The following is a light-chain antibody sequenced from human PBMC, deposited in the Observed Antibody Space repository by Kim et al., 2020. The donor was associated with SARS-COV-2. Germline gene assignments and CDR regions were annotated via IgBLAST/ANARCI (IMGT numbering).Light chain of an antibody. CDR3: QQRSNWPPLLT. Sequence: GERATLSCRASQSVSSYFARYQQKPGQAPRLLIYDASNRATGIPARFSGSGSGTDFTLTISSLEPEDFAVYYCQQRSNWPPLLTFGGGTKVDIK. V-gene: IGKV3-11*01. CDR2: DAS. CDR1: QSVSSY. J-gene: IGKJ4*01.